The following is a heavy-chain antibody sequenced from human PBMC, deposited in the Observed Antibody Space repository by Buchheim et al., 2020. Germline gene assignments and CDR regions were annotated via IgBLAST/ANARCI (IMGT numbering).Heavy chain of an antibody. D-gene: IGHD2-15*01. CDR2: MNHSGGSP. CDR3: ARGGGGYCSGGSCVFFDY. CDR1: GYTFNSYW. V-gene: IGHV1-46*02. Sequence: QVQLVQSGAEVRKPGASLKVSCQTSGYTFNSYWIHWVRQAPGQGLEWMGIMNHSGGSPVYAQQFQGRVAMTTGRSTSPVDMEVSSLRVDDTATYYCARGGGGYCSGGSCVFFDYWGQGTL. J-gene: IGHJ4*02.